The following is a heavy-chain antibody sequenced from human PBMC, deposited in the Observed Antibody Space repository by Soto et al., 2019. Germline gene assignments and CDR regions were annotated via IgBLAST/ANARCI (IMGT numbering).Heavy chain of an antibody. CDR1: GGSISSYY. CDR3: ARDLRLDS. CDR2: IYYSGST. V-gene: IGHV4-59*12. Sequence: SETLSLTCTVSGGSISSYYWSWIRQPPGKGLEWIGYIYYSGSTNYNPSLKSRVTISIDRSNNQFSLMLSSVTAADTAVYYCARDLRLDSWGPGTLVTVS. J-gene: IGHJ4*02. D-gene: IGHD2-21*02.